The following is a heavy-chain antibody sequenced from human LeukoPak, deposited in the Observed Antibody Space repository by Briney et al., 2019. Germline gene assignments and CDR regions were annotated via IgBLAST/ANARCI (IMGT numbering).Heavy chain of an antibody. CDR1: GGSISSGGYS. J-gene: IGHJ5*02. V-gene: IGHV4-30-2*01. CDR2: IYHSGST. Sequence: PSETLSLTCAVSGGSISSGGYSWSWIRQPPGKGLEWIGYIYHSGSTYYNPSLKSRVTISVDRSKNQFSLKLSSVTAADTAVYYCARGPWTGCSGGSCYWFDPWGQGTLVTVSS. D-gene: IGHD2-15*01. CDR3: ARGPWTGCSGGSCYWFDP.